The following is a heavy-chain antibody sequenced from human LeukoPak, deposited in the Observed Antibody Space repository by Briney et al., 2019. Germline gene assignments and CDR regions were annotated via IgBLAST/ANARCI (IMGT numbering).Heavy chain of an antibody. CDR3: ARGRELLNPFDY. CDR2: IKSDGSST. J-gene: IGHJ4*02. Sequence: GGSLRLSCAASGFTFSTYWMHWVRQVPGKGLVWVSGIKSDGSSTSYADSVKGRFTISRDNAKNTLYLQMNSLRAEDTAVYYCARGRELLNPFDYWGQGTLVTVSS. V-gene: IGHV3-74*01. CDR1: GFTFSTYW. D-gene: IGHD1-7*01.